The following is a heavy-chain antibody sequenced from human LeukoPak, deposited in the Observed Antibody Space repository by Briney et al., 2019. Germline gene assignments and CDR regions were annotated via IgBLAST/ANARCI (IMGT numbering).Heavy chain of an antibody. Sequence: ASVTVSFTDSGYTFTIYSISWGRQGPGQGSGRVGWISAYNGNTNYAQKLQGTVTMTTDTSTSTAYMELRSLISDDTAVYYCARDHPLNAGVGTGWFDPWGQGTLVTVSS. CDR2: ISAYNGNT. J-gene: IGHJ5*02. V-gene: IGHV1-18*01. D-gene: IGHD5-18*01. CDR1: GYTFTIYS. CDR3: ARDHPLNAGVGTGWFDP.